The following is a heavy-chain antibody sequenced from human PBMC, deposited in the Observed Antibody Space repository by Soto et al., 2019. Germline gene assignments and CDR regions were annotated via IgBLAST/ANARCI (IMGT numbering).Heavy chain of an antibody. D-gene: IGHD3-10*01. CDR1: GFTFSSYA. CDR3: ARDPMVRGVIMYYFDY. V-gene: IGHV3-30-3*01. Sequence: PGGSLRLSCAASGFTFSSYAMHWVRQAPGKGLEWVAVISYDGSNKYYADSVKGRFTISRDNSKNTLYLQMNSLRAEDTAVYYCARDPMVRGVIMYYFDYWGQGTRATVS. CDR2: ISYDGSNK. J-gene: IGHJ4*02.